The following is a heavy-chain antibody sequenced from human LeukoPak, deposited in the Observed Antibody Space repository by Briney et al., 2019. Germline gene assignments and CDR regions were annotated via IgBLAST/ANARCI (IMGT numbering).Heavy chain of an antibody. CDR3: AREGYDSSGYYRSEFDY. J-gene: IGHJ4*02. CDR2: ISTSSSYM. D-gene: IGHD3-22*01. CDR1: GFTFSSHS. Sequence: GGSLRLSCAASGFTFSSHSMNWVRQAPGKGLEWVSSISTSSSYMYYADSVKGRFTISTDNAKNSLYLQMNSLRAEDTAVYYCAREGYDSSGYYRSEFDYWGQGTLVTVSS. V-gene: IGHV3-21*01.